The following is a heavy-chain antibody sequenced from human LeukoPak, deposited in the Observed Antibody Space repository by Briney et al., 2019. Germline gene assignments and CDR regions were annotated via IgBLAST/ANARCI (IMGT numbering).Heavy chain of an antibody. CDR3: ARGGTQLTFPV. J-gene: IGHJ4*02. CDR1: GDSVSGYY. V-gene: IGHV4-59*02. D-gene: IGHD4/OR15-4a*01. CDR2: IYYSGNA. Sequence: KASETLSLTCGVSGDSVSGYYWSWIRQPPGKGLEWIGYIYYSGNANYNPSLKSRVTISVDTSKNQFSLKLASVSAADTAVYYCARGGTQLTFPVWGQGTLVTVSS.